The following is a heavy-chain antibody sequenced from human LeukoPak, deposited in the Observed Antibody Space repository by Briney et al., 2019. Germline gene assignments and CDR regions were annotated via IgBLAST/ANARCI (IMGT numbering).Heavy chain of an antibody. CDR2: IYHSGST. Sequence: SETLSLTCAVSGYSISSVYYWGWIRQPPGEGLEWIGTIYHSGSTYSNPSLSSRVTISVDTSKNQFSLRLSSVTAADTAVYYCATRPYYYYHMDVWGKGTTVTVSS. CDR3: ATRPYYYYHMDV. V-gene: IGHV4-38-2*01. D-gene: IGHD6-6*01. J-gene: IGHJ6*03. CDR1: GYSISSVYY.